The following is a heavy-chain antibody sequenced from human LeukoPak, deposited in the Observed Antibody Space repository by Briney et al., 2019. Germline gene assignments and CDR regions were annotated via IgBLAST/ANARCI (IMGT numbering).Heavy chain of an antibody. CDR3: ARGRGYSYGYYYYGMDV. D-gene: IGHD5-18*01. CDR2: INHSGST. J-gene: IGHJ6*02. CDR1: GGSFSGYY. V-gene: IGHV4-34*01. Sequence: SETLSLTCAVYGGSFSGYYWSWIRQPPGKGLEWIGEINHSGSTNYNPSLKSRVTISVDTSKNQFSLKLSSVTAADTAVYYCARGRGYSYGYYYYGMDVWGQGTTVTVSS.